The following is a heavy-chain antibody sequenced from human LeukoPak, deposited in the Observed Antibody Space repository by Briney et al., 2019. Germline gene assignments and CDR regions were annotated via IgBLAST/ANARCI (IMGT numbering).Heavy chain of an antibody. V-gene: IGHV1-8*03. D-gene: IGHD3-16*02. CDR2: MNPNSGNT. CDR1: GYTFTSYD. CDR3: ARDNSVGDIAWWFDP. J-gene: IGHJ5*02. Sequence: ASVKVSCEASGYTFTSYDINWVRQATGQGLEWMGWMNPNSGNTGYAQKFQGRVTITRNTSISTAYMELSSLRSEDTAVYYCARDNSVGDIAWWFDPWGQGTLVTVSS.